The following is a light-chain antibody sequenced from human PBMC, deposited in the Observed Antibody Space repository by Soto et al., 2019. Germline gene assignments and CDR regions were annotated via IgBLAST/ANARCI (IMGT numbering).Light chain of an antibody. V-gene: IGLV2-11*01. CDR3: CSYAGSYTWV. CDR2: DVS. CDR1: SSDVGGHNF. Sequence: QSVLTQPRSVSGSPGQSVTISCTGTSSDVGGHNFVSWYRQHPGRAPKVIISDVSKRPSGVPDRFSGAKSGNTASLTISGLQAEDEADYYCCSYAGSYTWVFGGGTKVTVL. J-gene: IGLJ3*02.